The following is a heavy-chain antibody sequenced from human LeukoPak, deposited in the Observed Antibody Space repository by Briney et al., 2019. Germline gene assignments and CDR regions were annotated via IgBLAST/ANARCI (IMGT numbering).Heavy chain of an antibody. V-gene: IGHV1-24*01. Sequence: ASVKVSCRVSGYILTESSMYWVRQAPGKGLEWMGGFDPDDVETIYAQKFQGRVTMTDDTSTDTAYMELSSLRSEDTAVYYCATVDSSGYFAFDIWGQGTMVTVSS. J-gene: IGHJ3*02. CDR1: GYILTESS. CDR3: ATVDSSGYFAFDI. D-gene: IGHD3-22*01. CDR2: FDPDDVET.